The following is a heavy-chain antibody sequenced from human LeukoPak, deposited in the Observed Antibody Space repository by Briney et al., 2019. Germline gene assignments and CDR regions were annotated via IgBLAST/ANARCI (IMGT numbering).Heavy chain of an antibody. CDR2: ISGSGGST. V-gene: IGHV3-23*01. Sequence: GGSLRLSCAASGFTFSSYAMSWVRQAPGKGLEWVSAISGSGGSTYYADSVKGRFTISRDNSKNTLYLQMNSLRVEDTAVYYCAKDQPEITMVRGVITDAFDIWGQGTMVTVSS. J-gene: IGHJ3*02. CDR3: AKDQPEITMVRGVITDAFDI. CDR1: GFTFSSYA. D-gene: IGHD3-10*01.